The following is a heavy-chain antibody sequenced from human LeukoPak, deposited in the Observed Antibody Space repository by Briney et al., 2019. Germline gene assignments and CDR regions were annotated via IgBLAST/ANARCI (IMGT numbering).Heavy chain of an antibody. Sequence: SVKVSCKASGGSFSSYAMSWVRQAPGPGLEWMGRISPIFGTANYAQKFQGRVTITTNESTSTAYMELSSLRSEDTAVYYCARDVAIPPPKNYYYMDVWGKGTTVTVSS. V-gene: IGHV1-69*05. D-gene: IGHD2-21*01. J-gene: IGHJ6*03. CDR2: ISPIFGTA. CDR1: GGSFSSYA. CDR3: ARDVAIPPPKNYYYMDV.